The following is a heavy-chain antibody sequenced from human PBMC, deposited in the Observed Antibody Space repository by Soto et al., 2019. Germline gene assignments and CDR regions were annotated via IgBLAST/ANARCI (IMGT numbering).Heavy chain of an antibody. CDR3: ARHVPAAGYYYGMDV. V-gene: IGHV1-69*12. Sequence: QVQLVQSGAEVKKPGSSVKVSCKASGGTFSSYAISWVRQAPGQGLEWMGGIIPIFGTANYAQKFQGRVTMTADEAPRTAYMELSSLRSEDTAVYSCARHVPAAGYYYGMDVWGQGTTGTVSS. CDR1: GGTFSSYA. D-gene: IGHD2-2*01. J-gene: IGHJ6*02. CDR2: IIPIFGTA.